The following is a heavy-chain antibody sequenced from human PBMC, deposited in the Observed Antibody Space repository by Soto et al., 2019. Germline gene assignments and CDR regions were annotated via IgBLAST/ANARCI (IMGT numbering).Heavy chain of an antibody. CDR1: GYTFTSYA. CDR3: ARDFALYYDFWSGYHFDY. D-gene: IGHD3-3*01. Sequence: QVQLVQSGAEEKKPGASVKVSCKASGYTFTSYAMHWVRQVPGQRLEWMGWINAGNGNTKYSQKFQGRVTITRDTSASTAYMELSSLRSEDTAVYYCARDFALYYDFWSGYHFDYWGQGTLVTVSS. CDR2: INAGNGNT. V-gene: IGHV1-3*05. J-gene: IGHJ4*02.